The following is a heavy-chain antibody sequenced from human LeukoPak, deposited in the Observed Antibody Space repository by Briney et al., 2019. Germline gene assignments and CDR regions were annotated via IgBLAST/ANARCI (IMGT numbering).Heavy chain of an antibody. CDR3: ARDNPTTATTRGGTTFDY. Sequence: GGSLRLSCAASGFTFSSYSMNWVRQAPGKGLEWVSSISSSSSYIYYADSVKGRFTISRDNAKNSLYLQMNSLRAEDTAVYYCARDNPTTATTRGGTTFDYWGQGTLVTVSS. J-gene: IGHJ4*02. V-gene: IGHV3-21*01. CDR2: ISSSSSYI. CDR1: GFTFSSYS. D-gene: IGHD4-17*01.